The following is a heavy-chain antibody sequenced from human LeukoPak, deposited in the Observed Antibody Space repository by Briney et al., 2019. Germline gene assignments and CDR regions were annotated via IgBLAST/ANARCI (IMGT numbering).Heavy chain of an antibody. CDR2: IYYSGGT. CDR1: GGSISSGGYY. CDR3: ARAIVGATTPFDY. V-gene: IGHV4-31*03. Sequence: PSETLSLTCTVSGGSISSGGYYWSWIRQHPGKGLEWIGYIYYSGGTYYNPSLKSRVTISVDTSKNQFSLKLSSVTAADTAVYYCARAIVGATTPFDYWGQGTLVTVSS. D-gene: IGHD1-26*01. J-gene: IGHJ4*02.